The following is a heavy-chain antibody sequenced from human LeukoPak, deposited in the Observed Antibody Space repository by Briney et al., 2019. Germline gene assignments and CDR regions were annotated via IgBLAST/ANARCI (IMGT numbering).Heavy chain of an antibody. Sequence: GGSLRLSCAASGFTFSSYIMNWVRQAPGKGLEWVSNISSSSSYIYYADSVKGRFTIPRDNAKNSLYLQMNSLRAEDTAVYYCARGCGGSCYSDYFDYWGQGTLVTVSS. CDR1: GFTFSSYI. CDR2: ISSSSSYI. CDR3: ARGCGGSCYSDYFDY. V-gene: IGHV3-21*01. D-gene: IGHD2-15*01. J-gene: IGHJ4*02.